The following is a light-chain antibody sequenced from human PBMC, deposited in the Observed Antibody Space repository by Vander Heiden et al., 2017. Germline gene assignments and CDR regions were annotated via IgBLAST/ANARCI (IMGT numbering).Light chain of an antibody. CDR3: NSRDSSGNHLRV. CDR2: GKN. Sequence: SSELTQDPAVSVALGQTVRITCQGDSLRSYYASWYQQKPGQAPVLVSYGKNNRPSGIPDRFSGSSSGNTASLTITGAQAEDEADYYCNSRDSSGNHLRVFGGGTKLTVI. J-gene: IGLJ2*01. V-gene: IGLV3-19*01. CDR1: SLRSYY.